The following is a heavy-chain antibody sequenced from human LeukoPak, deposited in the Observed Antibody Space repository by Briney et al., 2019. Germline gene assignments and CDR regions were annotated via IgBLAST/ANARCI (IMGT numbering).Heavy chain of an antibody. J-gene: IGHJ4*02. Sequence: GGSLRLSCAASGFTFSSYAMSWVRQAPGKGLEWVSGITGSGGSTYYADPVKGRFTISRDNSKNTLSLQMNSLRAEDTAVYYCAKSRSSGSYCIDYRGQGTLVTVSS. CDR3: AKSRSSGSYCIDY. D-gene: IGHD3-10*01. V-gene: IGHV3-23*01. CDR2: ITGSGGST. CDR1: GFTFSSYA.